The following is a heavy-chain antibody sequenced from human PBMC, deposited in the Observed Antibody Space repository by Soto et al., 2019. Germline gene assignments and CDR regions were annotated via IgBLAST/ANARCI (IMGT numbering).Heavy chain of an antibody. CDR1: GGSISSSSFH. Sequence: QLQLQESGPGLVKPSETLSLTCTVSGGSISSSSFHWGWIRQPPGKGREWIGSIYYSGSTYYSPSLKSRVTISVDTSKHQFYLKLSSVTAADTAVYYCARRERAAGTDWWFDPWGQGTLVTVSS. CDR3: ARRERAAGTDWWFDP. CDR2: IYYSGST. J-gene: IGHJ5*02. V-gene: IGHV4-39*01. D-gene: IGHD6-13*01.